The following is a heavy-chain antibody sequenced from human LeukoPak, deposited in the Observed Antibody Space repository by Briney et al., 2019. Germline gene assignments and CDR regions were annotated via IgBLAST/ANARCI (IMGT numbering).Heavy chain of an antibody. CDR1: GYTFKNYD. Sequence: ASVKVSCKASGYTFKNYDINWVRQAPGQGLEWMAWTNPNNDNAGSAQKFQGRVTRTRDTSINTAYMELGSLRSDDTGVYYCARAAAGGDDPFDVWGQGSLIIVSS. J-gene: IGHJ3*01. D-gene: IGHD6-25*01. V-gene: IGHV1-8*01. CDR3: ARAAAGGDDPFDV. CDR2: TNPNNDNA.